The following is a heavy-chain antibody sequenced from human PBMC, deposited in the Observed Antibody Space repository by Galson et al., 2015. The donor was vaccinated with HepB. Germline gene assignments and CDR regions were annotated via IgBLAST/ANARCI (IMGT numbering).Heavy chain of an antibody. CDR3: AREGYYYGSGPSPLFDY. D-gene: IGHD3-10*01. J-gene: IGHJ4*02. V-gene: IGHV1-3*01. CDR1: GYSFITYA. CDR2: IHADNGNI. Sequence: SVKVSCKASGYSFITYAVHWVRQAPGQRLEWMGWIHADNGNIKYPQKFQDRVIITRDTSASTAYMELSSLRSEDTAVYYCAREGYYYGSGPSPLFDYWGQGTLVTVSS.